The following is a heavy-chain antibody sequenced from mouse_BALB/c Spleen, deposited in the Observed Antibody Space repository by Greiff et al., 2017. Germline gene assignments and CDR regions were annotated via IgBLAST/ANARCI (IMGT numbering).Heavy chain of an antibody. V-gene: IGHV5-17*02. CDR1: GFTFSSFG. Sequence: EVQVVESGGGLVQPGGSRKLSCAASGFTFSSFGMHWVRQAPEKGLEWVAYISSGSSTIYYADTVKGRFTISRDNPKNTLFLQMTSLRSEDTAMYYCATSTMITTRTFDYWGQGTTRTVSS. D-gene: IGHD2-4*01. CDR2: ISSGSSTI. J-gene: IGHJ2*01. CDR3: ATSTMITTRTFDY.